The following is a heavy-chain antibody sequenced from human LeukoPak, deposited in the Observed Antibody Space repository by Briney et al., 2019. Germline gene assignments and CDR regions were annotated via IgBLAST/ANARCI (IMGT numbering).Heavy chain of an antibody. CDR1: GGSFSGYY. J-gene: IGHJ6*02. CDR2: INHSGSA. V-gene: IGHV4-34*01. D-gene: IGHD2-21*01. Sequence: SETLSLTCAVYGGSFSGYYWSWIRQPPGKGLEWIGEINHSGSANYNPSLKSRVTISVDTSKNQFSLKLSSVTAADTAVYYCARDYSQIAPGDYYYYYGMDVWGQGTTVTVSS. CDR3: ARDYSQIAPGDYYYYYGMDV.